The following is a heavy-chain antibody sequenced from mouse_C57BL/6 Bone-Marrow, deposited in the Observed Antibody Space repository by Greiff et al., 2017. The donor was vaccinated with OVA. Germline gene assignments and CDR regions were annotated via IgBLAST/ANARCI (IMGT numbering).Heavy chain of an antibody. V-gene: IGHV1-15*01. CDR1: GYTFTDYE. CDR2: IDPETGGN. J-gene: IGHJ2*01. Sequence: QVQLQQSGAELVRPGALVTLSCKASGYTFTDYEMNWVKKTPVHGLEWIGAIDPETGGNAYNQKFKNNAILTTDKSSSTSYMELLILTSEDSAVYYCTSLIYYGNWGQGTTLTVSS. D-gene: IGHD2-1*01. CDR3: TSLIYYGN.